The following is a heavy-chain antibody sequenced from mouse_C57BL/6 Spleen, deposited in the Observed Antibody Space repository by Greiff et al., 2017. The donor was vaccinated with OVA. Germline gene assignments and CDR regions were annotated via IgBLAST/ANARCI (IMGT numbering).Heavy chain of an antibody. CDR3: ARRGLRLRDYAMDY. Sequence: EVKVVVSGGGLVKPGGSLKLSCAASGFTFSDYGMHWVRQAPEKGLEWVAYISSGSSTIYYADTVMGRFTISRDNAKNTLFLQMTSLRSEDTAMYYCARRGLRLRDYAMDYWGQGTSVTVSS. CDR1: GFTFSDYG. V-gene: IGHV5-17*01. D-gene: IGHD3-2*02. J-gene: IGHJ4*01. CDR2: ISSGSSTI.